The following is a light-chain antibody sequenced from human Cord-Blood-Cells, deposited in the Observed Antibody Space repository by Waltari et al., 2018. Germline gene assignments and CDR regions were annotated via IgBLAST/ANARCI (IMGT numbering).Light chain of an antibody. CDR2: AAF. CDR1: QGISSY. CDR3: QQLNSYPPIT. V-gene: IGKV1-9*01. J-gene: IGKJ4*01. Sequence: DIQLTQSPSFLSASVGDRVTITCRASQGISSYLAWYQQKPGKAPKLLIYAAFTLQSGVPSRFGGSGSGTEFTLTISSLQPEDFATSYCQQLNSYPPITFGGGTKVEVK.